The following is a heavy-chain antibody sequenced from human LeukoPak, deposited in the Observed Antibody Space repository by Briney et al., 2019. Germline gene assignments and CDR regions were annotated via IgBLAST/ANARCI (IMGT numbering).Heavy chain of an antibody. CDR1: GGTFSSYA. D-gene: IGHD5-18*01. V-gene: IGHV1-69*04. CDR3: ARDMGDTAMVTDYYYYGMDV. J-gene: IGHJ6*02. CDR2: IIPILGIA. Sequence: SVKVSCKASGGTFSSYAISWMRQAPGQGLEWMGRIIPILGIASYAQKFQGRVTITADKSTSTAYMELSSLRSEDTAVYYCARDMGDTAMVTDYYYYGMDVWGQGTTVTVSS.